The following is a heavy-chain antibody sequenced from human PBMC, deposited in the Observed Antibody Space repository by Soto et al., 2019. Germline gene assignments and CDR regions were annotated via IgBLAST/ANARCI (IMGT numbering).Heavy chain of an antibody. CDR1: GYTFTSYD. Sequence: ASVKVSCKASGYTFTSYDINWVRQATGQGLEWMGWMNPNSGNTGYAQKFQGRVTMTTDTSTSTAYMELRSLRSDDTAVYYCARDNTGGYDFSLGIDYWGQGTLVTVSS. V-gene: IGHV1-8*01. CDR3: ARDNTGGYDFSLGIDY. CDR2: MNPNSGNT. J-gene: IGHJ4*02. D-gene: IGHD5-12*01.